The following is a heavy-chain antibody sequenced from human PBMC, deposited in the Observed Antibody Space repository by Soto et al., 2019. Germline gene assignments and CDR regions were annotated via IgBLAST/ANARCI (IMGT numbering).Heavy chain of an antibody. V-gene: IGHV1-18*01. J-gene: IGHJ4*02. CDR1: GYTFTTYG. Sequence: QVHLVQSGAEVKKPGASVKVSCKGSGYTFTTYGITWVRQAPGQGLEWMGWISAHNGNTNYAQKRQGRVTVTRDTSTSTAYRELRSLRSDAKAVYYCARGRYGDYWGQGALVTVSS. CDR3: ARGRYGDY. CDR2: ISAHNGNT. D-gene: IGHD1-1*01.